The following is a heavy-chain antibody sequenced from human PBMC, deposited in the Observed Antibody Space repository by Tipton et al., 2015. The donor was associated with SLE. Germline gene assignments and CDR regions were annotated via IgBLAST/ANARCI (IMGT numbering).Heavy chain of an antibody. CDR3: ARLVMVVVPVAIGGPVGY. Sequence: QLVQSGAEVKKPGESLKISCKGSGYSFTSYWIGWVRQMPGKGLEWMGIIYPGDSDTRYSPSFQGQVTISADKSISTAYLQWSSLKASDTAMYYCARLVMVVVPVAIGGPVGYWGQGTLVTVSS. D-gene: IGHD2-2*01. V-gene: IGHV5-51*03. J-gene: IGHJ4*02. CDR2: IYPGDSDT. CDR1: GYSFTSYW.